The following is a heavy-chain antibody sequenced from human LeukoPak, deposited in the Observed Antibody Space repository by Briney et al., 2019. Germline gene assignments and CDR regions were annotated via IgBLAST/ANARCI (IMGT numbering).Heavy chain of an antibody. D-gene: IGHD3-10*01. CDR2: ISSNGGST. V-gene: IGHV3-64D*06. J-gene: IGHJ6*04. Sequence: GGSLRLSCSASGFTFSSYAMHWVRQAPGKGLEYVSAISSNGGSTYYADSVKGRFTISRDNSKNTLYLQMSSLRAEDTAVYYCARDQNGSGSYSEYGMDVWGKGTTVTVSS. CDR3: ARDQNGSGSYSEYGMDV. CDR1: GFTFSSYA.